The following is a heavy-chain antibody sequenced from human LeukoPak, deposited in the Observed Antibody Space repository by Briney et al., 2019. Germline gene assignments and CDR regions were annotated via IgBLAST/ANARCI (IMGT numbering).Heavy chain of an antibody. CDR3: ARDQRRYCSGGSCYGYFDL. CDR2: ISYDGSNK. CDR1: GFTFSSFG. Sequence: GRSLRLSCAASGFTFSSFGMHWVRQAPGKGLEWVAVISYDGSNKYYADSVKGRFTISRDNSKNTLYLQMNSLRAEDTAVYYCARDQRRYCSGGSCYGYFDLWGRGTLVTVSS. D-gene: IGHD2-15*01. V-gene: IGHV3-30*19. J-gene: IGHJ2*01.